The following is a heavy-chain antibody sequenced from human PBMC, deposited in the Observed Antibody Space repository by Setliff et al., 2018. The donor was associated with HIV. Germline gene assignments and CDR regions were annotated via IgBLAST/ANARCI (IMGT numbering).Heavy chain of an antibody. CDR1: GYTFTGYY. CDR2: INPNSGGT. CDR3: ARDFGFGGDGYNGARGGTDY. V-gene: IGHV1-2*02. J-gene: IGHJ4*02. D-gene: IGHD2-21*01. Sequence: ASVKVSCKASGYTFTGYYMHWVRQAPGQGLEWMGWINPNSGGTNYAQNFQGRVTMTRDTSISTAYLELSRLRSDDTAVYYCARDFGFGGDGYNGARGGTDYWGQGTLVTVSS.